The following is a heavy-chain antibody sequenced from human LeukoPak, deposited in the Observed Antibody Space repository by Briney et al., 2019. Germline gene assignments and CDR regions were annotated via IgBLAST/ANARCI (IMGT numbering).Heavy chain of an antibody. D-gene: IGHD3-10*01. CDR3: ARRDYYGSGSHNWFDP. CDR2: IYTRGST. J-gene: IGHJ5*02. V-gene: IGHV4-4*07. CDR1: GGSINNYY. Sequence: PSETLSLTCTVSGGSINNYYWSWIRQPAGKGLEWIGRIYTRGSTNYNPSLKSRVTMSVDTSKNQFSLKLSSVTAADTAVYYCARRDYYGSGSHNWFDPWGQGTLVTVSS.